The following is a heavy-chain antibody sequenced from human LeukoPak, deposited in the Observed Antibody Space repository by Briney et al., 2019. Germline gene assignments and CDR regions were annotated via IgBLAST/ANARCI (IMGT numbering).Heavy chain of an antibody. CDR1: GFTFNDYY. CDR2: TSGSGGST. V-gene: IGHV3-23*01. J-gene: IGHJ6*02. CDR3: AKVESSGYYSYYYYGMDV. D-gene: IGHD3-22*01. Sequence: GGSLRLSCAASGFTFNDYYMIWIRQAPGKGLEWVSATSGSGGSTYYADSVKGRFAISRDNSKNTLYLQMNSLRAEDTAVYYCAKVESSGYYSYYYYGMDVWGQGTTVTVSS.